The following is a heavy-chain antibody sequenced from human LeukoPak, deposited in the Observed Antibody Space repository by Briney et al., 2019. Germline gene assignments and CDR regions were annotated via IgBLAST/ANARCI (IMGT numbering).Heavy chain of an antibody. CDR3: AADRTNYDSSGYYVDY. V-gene: IGHV1-58*01. D-gene: IGHD3-22*01. Sequence: ASVKVSCKASGFTFTSSAVQWVRQARGQRLEWIGWIVVGSGYTNYAQKFQERVTITRDMSTSTAYMELSSLRSEDTAVYYCAADRTNYDSSGYYVDYWGQGTLVTVSS. CDR2: IVVGSGYT. CDR1: GFTFTSSA. J-gene: IGHJ4*02.